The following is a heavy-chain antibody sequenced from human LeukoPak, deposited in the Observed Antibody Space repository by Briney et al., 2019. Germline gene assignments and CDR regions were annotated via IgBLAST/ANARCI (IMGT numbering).Heavy chain of an antibody. CDR3: VRYGRRANDQPFDV. V-gene: IGHV3-7*01. CDR1: GFTFSNYW. J-gene: IGHJ3*01. D-gene: IGHD1-1*01. Sequence: GGSLRLSCEASGFTFSNYWMSWVRQAPGKGLEWVASIDEDGSETNYVDSVTGRFTVSRDHAKNSLFLQMNSLRAEDTAVYYCVRYGRRANDQPFDVWGQGTMVTVSS. CDR2: IDEDGSET.